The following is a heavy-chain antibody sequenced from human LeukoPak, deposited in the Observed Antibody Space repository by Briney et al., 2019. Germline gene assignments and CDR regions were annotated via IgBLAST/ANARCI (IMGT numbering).Heavy chain of an antibody. D-gene: IGHD2-21*02. J-gene: IGHJ4*02. CDR2: ITPAGSEK. V-gene: IGHV3-7*03. Sequence: GGSLRLSCAASRFTFSTNWMGWVRQAPGKGLEWVASITPAGSEKYYANSMKGRFTISRDNAKNSLFLQMNSLRANDTGVYFCVSGGDSGYWGQGTLVTVSS. CDR3: VSGGDSGY. CDR1: RFTFSTNW.